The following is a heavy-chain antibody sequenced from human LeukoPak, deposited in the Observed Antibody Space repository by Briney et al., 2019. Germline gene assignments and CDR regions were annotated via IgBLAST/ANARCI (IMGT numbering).Heavy chain of an antibody. CDR1: GFTFSSYG. J-gene: IGHJ4*02. D-gene: IGHD1-26*01. Sequence: GRSLRLSCAASGFTFSSYGMHWVRQAPGKGLEWVAVISYDGSNEYYADSVKGRFTISRDNSKNTVYLQMNSLRAEDTAVYYCAKGVGSTGSYFDYWGQGTLVTVSS. CDR2: ISYDGSNE. CDR3: AKGVGSTGSYFDY. V-gene: IGHV3-30*18.